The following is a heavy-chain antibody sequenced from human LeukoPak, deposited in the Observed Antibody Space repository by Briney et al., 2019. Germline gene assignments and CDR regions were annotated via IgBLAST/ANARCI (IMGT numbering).Heavy chain of an antibody. CDR2: MNPNSGNT. CDR3: ARAYYDFWSGYYTHNWFDP. J-gene: IGHJ5*02. CDR1: GYTFTSYD. Sequence: VASVKVSCKASGYTFTSYDINWVRQATGQGLEWMGWMNPNSGNTGYAQKFQGRVTMTRNTSISTAYMELSSLRSEDTAVYYCARAYYDFWSGYYTHNWFDPWGQGTLVTVSS. D-gene: IGHD3-3*01. V-gene: IGHV1-8*01.